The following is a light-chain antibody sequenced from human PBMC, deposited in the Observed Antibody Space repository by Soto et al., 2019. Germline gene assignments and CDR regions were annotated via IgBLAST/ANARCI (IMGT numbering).Light chain of an antibody. CDR2: GAS. CDR3: QQYNKWPPFT. Sequence: EIVMTQSPATLSMSPGERATLSCRASQSVSSNLAWYQQKPGQAPRLLIFGASTRATDIPARFSGSGSGTEFTLTISSLQSEDFAVYYCQQYNKWPPFTFGPGTKVDF. J-gene: IGKJ3*01. CDR1: QSVSSN. V-gene: IGKV3-15*01.